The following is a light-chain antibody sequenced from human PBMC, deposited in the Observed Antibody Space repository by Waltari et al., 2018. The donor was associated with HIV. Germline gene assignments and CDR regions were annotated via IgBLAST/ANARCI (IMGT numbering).Light chain of an antibody. Sequence: EIVLTQSPGTLSLSPGERATLSCRASESVSSSYLAWYQQKPGQAPRLLIYGASTRATDTPDRFSGSGSGTDFTLTISRLEPEDFAVYFCQLYSASITFGQGTRLEIK. CDR1: ESVSSSY. J-gene: IGKJ5*01. CDR2: GAS. CDR3: QLYSASIT. V-gene: IGKV3-20*01.